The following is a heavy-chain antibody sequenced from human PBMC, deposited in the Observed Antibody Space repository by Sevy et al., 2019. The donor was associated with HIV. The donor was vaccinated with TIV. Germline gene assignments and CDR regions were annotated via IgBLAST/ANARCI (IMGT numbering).Heavy chain of an antibody. CDR2: SYYSGST. J-gene: IGHJ4*02. Sequence: SETLSLTCTVSGGSISSSSYYWGWIRQPPGKGLEWIGSSYYSGSTYYNPSLKSRVTISVDTSKNQFSLKLSSVTAADTAVYYCARHRGDYALYYFDYWGQGTLVTVSS. D-gene: IGHD4-17*01. CDR1: GGSISSSSYY. V-gene: IGHV4-39*01. CDR3: ARHRGDYALYYFDY.